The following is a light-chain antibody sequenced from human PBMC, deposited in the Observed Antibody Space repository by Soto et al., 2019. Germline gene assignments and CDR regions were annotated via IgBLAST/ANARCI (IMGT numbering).Light chain of an antibody. CDR1: RSLSSAY. J-gene: IGKJ3*01. CDR2: DAS. V-gene: IGKV3-20*01. Sequence: ELMQSPGTLHLSPRERATLSFRASRSLSSAYLAWYQQETGQAPRLLFYDASMRATVTPDRFSGSGSGTDFTLTISRLEPEDFAVYYCQHSATFGPGTKVAI. CDR3: QHSAT.